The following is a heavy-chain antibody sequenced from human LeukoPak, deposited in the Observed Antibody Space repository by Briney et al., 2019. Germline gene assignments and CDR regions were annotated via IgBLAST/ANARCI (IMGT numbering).Heavy chain of an antibody. Sequence: SETLSLTCTVSGGSISRGGYYWSWIRQHPGKGLEWIGYIYYSGSTYYNPSLKSRVTISVDTSKNQFSLKLSSVTAADTAVYYCAREAPITIFGVAPDAFDIWGQGTMVTVSS. D-gene: IGHD3-3*01. CDR3: AREAPITIFGVAPDAFDI. V-gene: IGHV4-31*03. J-gene: IGHJ3*02. CDR2: IYYSGST. CDR1: GGSISRGGYY.